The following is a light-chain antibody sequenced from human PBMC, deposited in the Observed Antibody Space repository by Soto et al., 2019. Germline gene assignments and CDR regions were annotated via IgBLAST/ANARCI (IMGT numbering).Light chain of an antibody. CDR3: QQYDSSFT. CDR1: QHVTTTY. V-gene: IGKV3-20*01. J-gene: IGKJ4*01. Sequence: IVLTQSPATLSLSPGERATLSCTASQHVTTTYIAWYQQKFGQAPRLLIYGASTRATGTPDRFTGGGFGTDFPLTISRVEPEDFAVYYCQQYDSSFTFGGGNKVEMK. CDR2: GAS.